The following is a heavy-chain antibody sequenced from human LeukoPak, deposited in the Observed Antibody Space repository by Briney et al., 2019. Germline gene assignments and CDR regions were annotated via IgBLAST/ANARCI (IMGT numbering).Heavy chain of an antibody. Sequence: ASVKVSCKASGYTFNNYGIMWLRQAPGQGLEWMGWISTYNGNTNYAQNFQGRVTMTIDTSTSTAYMELRSLRSDDTAVYYCARVSSGWSYYFDHWGQGTLVTVSS. V-gene: IGHV1-18*01. CDR3: ARVSSGWSYYFDH. CDR1: GYTFNNYG. D-gene: IGHD6-19*01. J-gene: IGHJ4*02. CDR2: ISTYNGNT.